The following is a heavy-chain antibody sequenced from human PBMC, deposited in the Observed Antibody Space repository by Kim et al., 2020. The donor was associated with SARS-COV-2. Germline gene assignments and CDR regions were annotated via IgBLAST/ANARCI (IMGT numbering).Heavy chain of an antibody. J-gene: IGHJ3*02. CDR1: GYTFTGYY. CDR2: INTNSGGP. V-gene: IGHV1-2*06. CDR3: ARVGELLPLHAFAI. D-gene: IGHD1-26*01. Sequence: ASVKVSCKASGYTFTGYYMHWVRQAPGQGLEWLGRINTNSGGPNYAQKFQGRVTMTRDTSISTAYMELSRLRSDDTAVYYCARVGELLPLHAFAIWGQGT.